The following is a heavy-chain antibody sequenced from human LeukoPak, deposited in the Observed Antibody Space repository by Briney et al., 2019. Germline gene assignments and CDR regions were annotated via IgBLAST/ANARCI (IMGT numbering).Heavy chain of an antibody. CDR2: IDWDDDK. J-gene: IGHJ4*02. Sequence: SGPTLVNPTQTLTLTCTFSGFSLSTSGVGVGWIRQPPGKALEWLALIDWDDDKRYSPSLKSRLTITKDTSKNQVVLTMTNMDPVDTATYYCAHSQRESGDFWSGYYRGKYFDYWGQGTLVTVSS. CDR1: GFSLSTSGVG. D-gene: IGHD3-3*01. CDR3: AHSQRESGDFWSGYYRGKYFDY. V-gene: IGHV2-5*02.